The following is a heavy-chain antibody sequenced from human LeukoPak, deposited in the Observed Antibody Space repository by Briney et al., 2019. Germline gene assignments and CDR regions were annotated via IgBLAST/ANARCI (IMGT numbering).Heavy chain of an antibody. CDR1: GGSLSGHF. D-gene: IGHD3-9*01. Sequence: PSDTLSLTCTVPGGSLSGHFWSWFRRPPGKGLENIGYIHSSGSTNYNPSYKSRVTVSLEMSKNQFSLSLSSVTAADTAVYYCARDPGDTDWYNFDFWGQGILVTVSS. CDR3: ARDPGDTDWYNFDF. CDR2: IHSSGST. V-gene: IGHV4-59*11. J-gene: IGHJ4*02.